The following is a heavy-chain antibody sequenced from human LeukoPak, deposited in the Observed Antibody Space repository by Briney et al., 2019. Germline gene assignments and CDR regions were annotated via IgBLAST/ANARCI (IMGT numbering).Heavy chain of an antibody. V-gene: IGHV4-34*01. J-gene: IGHJ4*02. CDR2: INHSGST. CDR1: GESFSGYY. D-gene: IGHD2-2*01. Sequence: SETLSLTCAVYGESFSGYYWSWLRQPPGKGLEWLGEINHSGSTNYNPSLKSRVTISVDTSKNQFSLKLSSVTAADTAVYYCARGGEIVVVPAATRNFDYWGQGTLVTGSS. CDR3: ARGGEIVVVPAATRNFDY.